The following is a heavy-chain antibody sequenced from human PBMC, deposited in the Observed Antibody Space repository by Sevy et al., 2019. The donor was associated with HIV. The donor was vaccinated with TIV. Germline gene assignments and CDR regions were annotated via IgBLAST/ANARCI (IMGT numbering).Heavy chain of an antibody. V-gene: IGHV3-7*01. Sequence: GGYLRVSCAASGFTFSSYWMSWVRQAPGKGLEWVANIKQDGSEKYYVDSVKGRFTISRDNSKNSLYLQMNSLRAEDTAVYYCARCIAPYYYYGMDVWGQGTTVTVSS. J-gene: IGHJ6*02. D-gene: IGHD6-13*01. CDR2: IKQDGSEK. CDR1: GFTFSSYW. CDR3: ARCIAPYYYYGMDV.